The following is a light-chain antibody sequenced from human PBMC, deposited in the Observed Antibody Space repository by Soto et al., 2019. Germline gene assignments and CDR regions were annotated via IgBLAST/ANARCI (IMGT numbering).Light chain of an antibody. J-gene: IGLJ1*01. CDR1: SSDVGGYNY. CDR3: SSYTSSSTLV. V-gene: IGLV2-14*01. Sequence: ALTEPASVSGSPGRSISISCTGTSSDVGGYNYVSWYQQHPGKAPKLMIYDVNNRPSGVSDRFSGSKSGNTASLTISGLQAEDEADYYCSSYTSSSTLVFGTGTKVTVL. CDR2: DVN.